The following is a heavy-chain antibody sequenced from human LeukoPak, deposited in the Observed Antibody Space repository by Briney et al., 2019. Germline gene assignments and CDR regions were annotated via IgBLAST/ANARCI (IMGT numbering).Heavy chain of an antibody. J-gene: IGHJ4*02. Sequence: SETLSLTCAVYGGSLSGNYWTLIRQTPGRGLEWIGESSPTGDITGYNPSLKGRATISVDSSKNQFSLKLTSVTAADTGVYYCARVPDFIARPCDSWGPGTQVTVSS. V-gene: IGHV4-34*01. D-gene: IGHD2-21*01. CDR1: GGSLSGNY. CDR3: ARVPDFIARPCDS. CDR2: SSPTGDIT.